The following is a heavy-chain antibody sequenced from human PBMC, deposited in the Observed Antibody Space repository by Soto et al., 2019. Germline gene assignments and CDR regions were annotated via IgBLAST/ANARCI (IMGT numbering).Heavy chain of an antibody. V-gene: IGHV3-72*01. CDR3: AREKILYYYDSSGYFDGGNWFDP. D-gene: IGHD3-22*01. CDR2: TRNKANSYTT. J-gene: IGHJ5*02. CDR1: GFTFSDHY. Sequence: HPGGSLRLSCAASGFTFSDHYMDWVRQAPGKGLEWVGRTRNKANSYTTEYAASVKGRFTISRDDSKNSLYLQMNSLKTEDTAVYYCAREKILYYYDSSGYFDGGNWFDPWGQGTLVTVSS.